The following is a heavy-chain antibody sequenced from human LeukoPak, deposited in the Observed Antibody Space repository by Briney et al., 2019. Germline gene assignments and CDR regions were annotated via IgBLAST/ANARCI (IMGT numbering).Heavy chain of an antibody. CDR2: MYNSGST. CDR1: GGSISSYS. V-gene: IGHV4-59*01. Sequence: SETLSLTCTVSGGSISSYSWSWIRQPPGKALEWIGYMYNSGSTNYNPALKSRVTISVDTSNNQFSLMLTSVTAADTAVYYCARGIADYYFDYWGQGTLVTVSS. CDR3: ARGIADYYFDY. D-gene: IGHD6-13*01. J-gene: IGHJ4*02.